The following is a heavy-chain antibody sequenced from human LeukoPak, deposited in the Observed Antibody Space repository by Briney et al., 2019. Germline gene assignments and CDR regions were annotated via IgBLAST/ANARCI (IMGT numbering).Heavy chain of an antibody. CDR1: GCTFTTSY. Sequence: GSVTVSCMPSGCTFTTSYINWVRPAPGQGLEWMGRVSAYNGKTSYAQRFQGRVTMTTDSPTSTSYMDLASLRSDDTAVYYCARGGTFSPSIDYWGPGTLVTVSS. J-gene: IGHJ4*02. D-gene: IGHD1-26*01. CDR2: VSAYNGKT. CDR3: ARGGTFSPSIDY. V-gene: IGHV1-18*01.